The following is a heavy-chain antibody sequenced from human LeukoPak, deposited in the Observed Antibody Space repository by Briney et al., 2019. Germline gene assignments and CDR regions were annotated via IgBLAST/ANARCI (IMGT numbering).Heavy chain of an antibody. Sequence: ASVKVSCKASGYTFTSYGISWVRQAPGQGLEWMGWISAYNGNTNYAQKLQGRVTMTTGTSTSTAYMELRSLRSDDTAVYYCARDWGSYSLYYYGMDVWGQGTTVTVSS. CDR1: GYTFTSYG. CDR2: ISAYNGNT. J-gene: IGHJ6*02. V-gene: IGHV1-18*01. D-gene: IGHD1-26*01. CDR3: ARDWGSYSLYYYGMDV.